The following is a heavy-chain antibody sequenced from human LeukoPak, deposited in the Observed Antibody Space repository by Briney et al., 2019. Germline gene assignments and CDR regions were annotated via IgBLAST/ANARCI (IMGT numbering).Heavy chain of an antibody. J-gene: IGHJ6*03. CDR2: IYYSGST. CDR3: ARTRNYYYYMDV. CDR1: GGSISSGGYY. Sequence: PSETLSLTCTVSGGSISSGGYYWSWIRQHPGKGLEWIGYIYYSGSTYYNPSLNSRVTISVDTPKNQFSLKLSSVTAADTAVYYCARTRNYYYYMDVWGKGTTVTVSS. V-gene: IGHV4-31*03.